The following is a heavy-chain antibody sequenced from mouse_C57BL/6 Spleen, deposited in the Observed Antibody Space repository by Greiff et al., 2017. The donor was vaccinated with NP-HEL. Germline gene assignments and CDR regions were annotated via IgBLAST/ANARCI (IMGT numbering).Heavy chain of an antibody. CDR2: ISSGSSTI. Sequence: EVQLVESGGGLVKPGGSLKLSCAASGFTFSDYGMHWVRQAPEKGLEWVAYISSGSSTIYYADTVKGRFTISRDNAKNTLFLQMTSLRSEDTAMYYCARHSTGAMDYWGQGTSVTVSS. CDR3: ARHSTGAMDY. V-gene: IGHV5-17*01. D-gene: IGHD1-1*01. CDR1: GFTFSDYG. J-gene: IGHJ4*01.